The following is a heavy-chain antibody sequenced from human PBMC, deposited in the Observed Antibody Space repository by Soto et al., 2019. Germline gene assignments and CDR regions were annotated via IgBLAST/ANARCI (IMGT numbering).Heavy chain of an antibody. Sequence: QLQLQESGPGLVKPSETLSLTCTVSGGSISSSSYYWGWIRQPPGKGLEWIGSIDYSGRTYYNPSLKSRVTISVDTSKNQFSLKLSSVTAADTAVYYCARGLTYEDRITLYDYWGQGTLVTVSS. J-gene: IGHJ4*02. CDR2: IDYSGRT. CDR1: GGSISSSSYY. D-gene: IGHD1-20*01. V-gene: IGHV4-39*01. CDR3: ARGLTYEDRITLYDY.